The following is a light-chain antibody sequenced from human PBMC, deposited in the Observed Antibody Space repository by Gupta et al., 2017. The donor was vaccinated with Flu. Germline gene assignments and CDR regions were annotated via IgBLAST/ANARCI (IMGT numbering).Light chain of an antibody. Sequence: EIVLTQCPATLSFSPGERATLSCRASQSVSSYLAWYQQKPGQAPRLLIYDASNRATGIPARFSGSGSGTDFTLTISSLEPEDFAVYYCQQRSNWPTTFGGGTKVEIK. V-gene: IGKV3-11*01. J-gene: IGKJ4*01. CDR2: DAS. CDR1: QSVSSY. CDR3: QQRSNWPTT.